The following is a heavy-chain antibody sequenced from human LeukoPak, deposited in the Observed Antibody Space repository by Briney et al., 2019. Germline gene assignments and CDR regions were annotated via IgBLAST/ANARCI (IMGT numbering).Heavy chain of an antibody. CDR1: RFTFSSYG. J-gene: IGHJ5*02. CDR3: ARDLYCSGGSCYYNWFDP. V-gene: IGHV3-30*02. D-gene: IGHD2-15*01. CDR2: IQYDGSNE. Sequence: PGGSLRLSCAASRFTFSSYGMHWVRQAPGKGLEWVAYIQYDGSNEQYADSVKGRFSISRDSSKNTLYLQMNSLRAEDTAVYYCARDLYCSGGSCYYNWFDPWGQGTLVTVSS.